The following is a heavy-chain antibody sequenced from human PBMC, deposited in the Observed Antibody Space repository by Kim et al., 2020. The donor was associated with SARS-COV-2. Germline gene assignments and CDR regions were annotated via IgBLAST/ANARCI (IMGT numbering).Heavy chain of an antibody. CDR2: ISSSSSYT. CDR3: ARDPSYYDSSAVLPLEVP. D-gene: IGHD3-22*01. V-gene: IGHV3-11*05. J-gene: IGHJ5*02. Sequence: GGSLRLSCAASGFTFSDYYMSWIRQAPGKGLEWVSYISSSSSYTNYADSVKGRFTISRDNAKNSLYLQMNSLRAEDTAVYYCARDPSYYDSSAVLPLEVPWGQGTLVTVSS. CDR1: GFTFSDYY.